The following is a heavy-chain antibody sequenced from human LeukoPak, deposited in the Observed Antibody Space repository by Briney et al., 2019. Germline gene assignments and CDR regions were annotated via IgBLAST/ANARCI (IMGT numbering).Heavy chain of an antibody. V-gene: IGHV3-7*01. Sequence: GGSLRLSCAASGFTFSNYWMTWVRQAPGKGLEWVAHINQGGSEEHYMDSVKARFTISRDNAKNSLSLQMNSLRAEDTAVYYCVRDGGVSGYDLLDYWGQGTLVTVSS. CDR2: INQGGSEE. CDR1: GFTFSNYW. CDR3: VRDGGVSGYDLLDY. J-gene: IGHJ4*02. D-gene: IGHD5-12*01.